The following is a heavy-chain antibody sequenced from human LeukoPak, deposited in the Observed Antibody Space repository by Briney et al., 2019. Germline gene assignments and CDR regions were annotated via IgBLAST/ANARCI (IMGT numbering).Heavy chain of an antibody. CDR3: AREVSEGFDF. Sequence: GGSLRLSCTASGFTFSGYSMNWIRQAPGKGREWVSSFGTRSTSIYHAGSVKGRFAISRDNAKNSLYLQMNSLRAEDTAVYYCAREVSEGFDFWGQGTLVTVSS. CDR1: GFTFSGYS. D-gene: IGHD3-22*01. J-gene: IGHJ4*02. CDR2: FGTRSTSI. V-gene: IGHV3-21*01.